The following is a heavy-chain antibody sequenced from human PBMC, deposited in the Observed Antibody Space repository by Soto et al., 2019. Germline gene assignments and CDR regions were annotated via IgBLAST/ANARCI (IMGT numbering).Heavy chain of an antibody. CDR3: AREEQTGANYYLDY. CDR1: GYTFTGYY. CDR2: ISPHSGGP. Sequence: GASVKVSCKASGYTFTGYYIHWVRQAPGQGLEWMGSISPHSGGPNYAQRFQGRVTTTRDTSMTTVYMEMSGLTSDDTAVYYCAREEQTGANYYLDYWGQGTLVTVSS. V-gene: IGHV1-2*02. D-gene: IGHD7-27*01. J-gene: IGHJ4*02.